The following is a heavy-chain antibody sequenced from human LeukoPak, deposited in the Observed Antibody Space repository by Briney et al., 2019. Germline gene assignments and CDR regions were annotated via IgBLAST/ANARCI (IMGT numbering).Heavy chain of an antibody. V-gene: IGHV4-61*02. D-gene: IGHD3-22*01. CDR3: ARVTGYMIEDYFDY. CDR2: IYTGGGT. CDR1: GGSISSGNYH. J-gene: IGHJ4*02. Sequence: SETLSLTCTVSGGSISSGNYHWSWIRQPAGKGLEWIGRIYTGGGTNYNPSFKSRLTISIDKSKNQFSLKLTSVTAADSAVYYCARVTGYMIEDYFDYWGQGTLVTVSS.